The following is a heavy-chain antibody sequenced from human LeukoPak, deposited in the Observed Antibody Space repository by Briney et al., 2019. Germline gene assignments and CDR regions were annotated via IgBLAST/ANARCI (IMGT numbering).Heavy chain of an antibody. CDR2: IRYDGSNK. J-gene: IGHJ3*02. Sequence: PGGSLRLSCAASGFTFSSYGMHWVRQAPGKGLEWVAFIRYDGSNKYYADSVKGRFTISRDNSKNTLYLQMNSLRAEDTAVYYCAKDTAETYHDAFDIWGQGTMVTVSS. V-gene: IGHV3-30*02. CDR1: GFTFSSYG. D-gene: IGHD4-17*01. CDR3: AKDTAETYHDAFDI.